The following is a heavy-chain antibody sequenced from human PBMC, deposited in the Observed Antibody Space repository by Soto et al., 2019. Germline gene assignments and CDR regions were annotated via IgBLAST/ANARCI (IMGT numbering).Heavy chain of an antibody. CDR3: ATPLYSSSNYYYYGMDV. CDR1: GFTFSSYA. D-gene: IGHD6-6*01. J-gene: IGHJ6*02. Sequence: EVQLLESGGGLVQPGGSLRLSCAASGFTFSSYAMSWVRQAPGKGLEWVSTISGSGDSTYYADSVKGRFTISRDNSKNTLYLQMNSLSAEATDVYYCATPLYSSSNYYYYGMDVWGQGSTVTVSS. V-gene: IGHV3-23*01. CDR2: ISGSGDST.